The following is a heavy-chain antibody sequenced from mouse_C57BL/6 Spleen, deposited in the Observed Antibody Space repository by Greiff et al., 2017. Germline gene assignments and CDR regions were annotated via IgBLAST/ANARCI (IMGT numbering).Heavy chain of an antibody. CDR3: ARARSYAMDY. J-gene: IGHJ4*01. CDR1: GYTFTSYW. CDR2: IYPSDSEP. Sequence: QVQLQQPGAELVRPGSSVKLSCKASGYTFTSYWMDWVKQRPGQGLEWIGNIYPSDSEPHSNQKFKDKATLTVDKSSSTAYMQLSSLTSEDSAVYYCARARSYAMDYWGQGTSVTVSS. V-gene: IGHV1-61*01.